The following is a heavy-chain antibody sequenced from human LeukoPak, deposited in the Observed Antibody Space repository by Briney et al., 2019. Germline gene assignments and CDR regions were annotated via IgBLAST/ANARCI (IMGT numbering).Heavy chain of an antibody. D-gene: IGHD6-13*01. V-gene: IGHV3-66*02. CDR2: IYSGGST. Sequence: GGSLRLSCAASGFTVSSNYMSWVRQAPGKGLEWVSVIYSGGSTYYADSVKGRFTISRDNSKNTLYPQMNSLRAEDTAVYYCARAAAGDYYMDVWGKGTTVTVSS. CDR3: ARAAAGDYYMDV. CDR1: GFTVSSNY. J-gene: IGHJ6*03.